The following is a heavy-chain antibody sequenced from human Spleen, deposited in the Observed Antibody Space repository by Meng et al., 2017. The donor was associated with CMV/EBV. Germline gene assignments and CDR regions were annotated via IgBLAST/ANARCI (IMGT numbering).Heavy chain of an antibody. CDR1: GFPFRSYG. J-gene: IGHJ4*02. Sequence: GESLKISCAASGFPFRSYGMHWVRQAPGKGLEWVAVIWYDGSKKYYADSVKGRFTISRDNSMNTLYLQMSSLRSDDTAVYYCASSVQLVWGQGTLVTVSS. D-gene: IGHD1-1*01. CDR2: IWYDGSKK. V-gene: IGHV3-33*01. CDR3: ASSVQLV.